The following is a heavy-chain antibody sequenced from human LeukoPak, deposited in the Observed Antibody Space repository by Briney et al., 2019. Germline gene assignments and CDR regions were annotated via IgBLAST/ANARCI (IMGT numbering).Heavy chain of an antibody. V-gene: IGHV1-58*01. J-gene: IGHJ3*01. CDR1: GLTFRIYP. D-gene: IGHD2/OR15-2a*01. CDR3: ASETCGHGYCNFDV. CDR2: IVVGNGNT. Sequence: SVKVSCKTSGLTFRIYPLQCVREVRGQSLEWMGWIVVGNGNTRYAQKLQEIVTITRDTSTNPAYMELSGLRSEDTAVHHFASETCGHGYCNFDVWGQGTLITVSS.